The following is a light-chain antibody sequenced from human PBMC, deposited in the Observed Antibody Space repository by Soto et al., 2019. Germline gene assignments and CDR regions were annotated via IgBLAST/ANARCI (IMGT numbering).Light chain of an antibody. Sequence: DIPLTQSPSFLSASVGDRVTITCRASQGIRSYLAWYQQKPGKAPKLLIYGASTLQSGVPSRFSGSGSGTEFTLTISSLQPEDFATYYCQQVNSYLPLTFGGGTKVEIK. CDR3: QQVNSYLPLT. CDR2: GAS. CDR1: QGIRSY. V-gene: IGKV1-9*01. J-gene: IGKJ4*01.